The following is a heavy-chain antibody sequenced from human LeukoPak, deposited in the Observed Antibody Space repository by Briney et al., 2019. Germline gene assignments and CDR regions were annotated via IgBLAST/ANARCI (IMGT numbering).Heavy chain of an antibody. D-gene: IGHD3-10*01. V-gene: IGHV3-30*18. CDR3: AKDPSQGVFDY. CDR1: GFTFSSYG. CDR2: ISYDGSNK. Sequence: GGSLRLSCAASGFTFSSYGMHWVRQAPGKGLEWVAVISYDGSNKYYADSVKGRFTISRDNSKNTLYLQMNSLRAEDTAVYYCAKDPSQGVFDYWGHGTLVTVSS. J-gene: IGHJ4*01.